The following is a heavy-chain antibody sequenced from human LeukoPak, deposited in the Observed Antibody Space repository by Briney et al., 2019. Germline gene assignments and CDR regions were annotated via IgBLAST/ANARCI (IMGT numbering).Heavy chain of an antibody. J-gene: IGHJ6*02. CDR3: ARHYGSGSYPYYYGMDV. CDR1: GGSISSSSYY. D-gene: IGHD3-10*01. V-gene: IGHV4-39*01. Sequence: SETQSLTCTVSGGSISSSSYYWGWIRQPPGKGLEWIGSIYYSGSTYYNPSLKSRVTISVDTSKNQFSLKLSSVTAADTAVYYCARHYGSGSYPYYYGMDVWGQGTTVTVSS. CDR2: IYYSGST.